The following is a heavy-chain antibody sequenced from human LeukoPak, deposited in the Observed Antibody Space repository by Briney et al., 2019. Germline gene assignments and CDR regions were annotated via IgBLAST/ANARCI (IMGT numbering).Heavy chain of an antibody. CDR3: ARAQNYYGSGSYYETYYYYYYYMDV. Sequence: ASVKVSCKASGGTFSSYAISWVRQAPGQGLEWMGGIIPIFGTANYAQKFQGRVTITADESTSTAYMELSSLRSEDTAVYYCARAQNYYGSGSYYETYYYYYYYMDVWGKGTTVTISS. J-gene: IGHJ6*03. CDR1: GGTFSSYA. CDR2: IIPIFGTA. D-gene: IGHD3-10*01. V-gene: IGHV1-69*13.